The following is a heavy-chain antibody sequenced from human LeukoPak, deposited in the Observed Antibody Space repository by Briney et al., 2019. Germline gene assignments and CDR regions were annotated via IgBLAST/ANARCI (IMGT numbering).Heavy chain of an antibody. CDR2: MNPNSGNT. V-gene: IGHV1-8*01. CDR3: AVYDSSGYYYSNDAFDI. Sequence: GASVKVSCKASGYTFTSYDINGVRQATGQGLEWMGWMNPNSGNTGYAQQFQGRVTMTRNTSISTAYMELSSLRSEDTAVYYCAVYDSSGYYYSNDAFDIWGQGTMVTVSS. CDR1: GYTFTSYD. J-gene: IGHJ3*02. D-gene: IGHD3-22*01.